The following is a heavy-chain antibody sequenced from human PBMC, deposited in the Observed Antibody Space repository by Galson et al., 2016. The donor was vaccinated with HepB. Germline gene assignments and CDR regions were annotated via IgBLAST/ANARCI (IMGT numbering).Heavy chain of an antibody. CDR3: ARADYGDPLDYYNYYGMDV. D-gene: IGHD4-17*01. V-gene: IGHV6-1*01. CDR1: WDSVSSNSAA. CDR2: IYYRSRWYN. J-gene: IGHJ6*02. Sequence: CAISWDSVSSNSAAWHWIRQSPSRGLEWLGRIYYRSRWYNDYAISVKSRIIINPDTSKNQFSLQLNSVTPEDTAVYYCARADYGDPLDYYNYYGMDVWGQGTTVTVSS.